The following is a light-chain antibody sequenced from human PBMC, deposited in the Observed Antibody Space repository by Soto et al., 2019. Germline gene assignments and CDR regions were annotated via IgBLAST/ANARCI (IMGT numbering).Light chain of an antibody. J-gene: IGLJ2*01. V-gene: IGLV1-47*01. CDR2: RNN. Sequence: QSVLTQPPSASGTPGQRVTLSCSGSSSNIGSNYVYWYQQLPGTAPKLLIYRNNQRPSGVPDRFSGSKSGTSASLVISGLRSEDEADYYCAAWDDSLSGSVFGGGTKLTVL. CDR3: AAWDDSLSGSV. CDR1: SSNIGSNY.